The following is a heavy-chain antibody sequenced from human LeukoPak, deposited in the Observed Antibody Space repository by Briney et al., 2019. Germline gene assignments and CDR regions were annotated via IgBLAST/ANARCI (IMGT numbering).Heavy chain of an antibody. Sequence: KTSETLSLTCTVSGGSISSYYWSWIRQPPGKGLEWIGYIYYSGSTNYNPSLKSRVTISVDTSKNQFSLKLSSVTAADTAVYYCARVISSSADAFDIWGQGTLVTVSS. J-gene: IGHJ4*02. CDR2: IYYSGST. D-gene: IGHD6-6*01. CDR3: ARVISSSADAFDI. CDR1: GGSISSYY. V-gene: IGHV4-59*01.